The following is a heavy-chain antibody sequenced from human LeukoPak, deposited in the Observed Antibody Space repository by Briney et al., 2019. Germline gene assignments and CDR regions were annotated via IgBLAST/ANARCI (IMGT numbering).Heavy chain of an antibody. J-gene: IGHJ5*02. CDR1: GFTFTSYW. D-gene: IGHD6-19*01. CDR3: ARDSIVGSGWSNWFDP. Sequence: PGGSLRLSCAASGFTFTSYWMSWVRQAPGKGLEWVVNIKEDGSEKYYVDSVKGRFTISRDNAKNSQYLQMNSLRAEDTAVYYCARDSIVGSGWSNWFDPWGQGTLVTVSS. V-gene: IGHV3-7*01. CDR2: IKEDGSEK.